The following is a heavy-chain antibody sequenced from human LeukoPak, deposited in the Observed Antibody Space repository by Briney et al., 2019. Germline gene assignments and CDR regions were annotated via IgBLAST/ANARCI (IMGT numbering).Heavy chain of an antibody. Sequence: ASVKVSCKASGYTFNSSYMHWVRQAPGQGLEWMGIINPSDDSTRYAQKFQGRVIMTKDTSTNTVYMHLSSLSSDDTAVYYCARAYYGSSAYRHAVYFDYWGQGTLVTVSS. D-gene: IGHD3-22*01. CDR3: ARAYYGSSAYRHAVYFDY. CDR1: GYTFNSSY. CDR2: INPSDDST. J-gene: IGHJ4*02. V-gene: IGHV1-46*02.